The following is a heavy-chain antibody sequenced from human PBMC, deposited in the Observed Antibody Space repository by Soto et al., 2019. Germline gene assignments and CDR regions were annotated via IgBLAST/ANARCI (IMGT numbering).Heavy chain of an antibody. CDR2: IYHSGST. V-gene: IGHV4-38-2*02. CDR1: GYSISSGYY. Sequence: SETLSLTCTVSGYSISSGYYWGWIRQPPGKGLEWVGSIYHSGSTYYNPSLKSRVTISVDTSKNQFSLKLSSVTAADTAVYYCARRGGRFYYYYGMDVWGQGTTVTVSS. D-gene: IGHD3-3*01. CDR3: ARRGGRFYYYYGMDV. J-gene: IGHJ6*02.